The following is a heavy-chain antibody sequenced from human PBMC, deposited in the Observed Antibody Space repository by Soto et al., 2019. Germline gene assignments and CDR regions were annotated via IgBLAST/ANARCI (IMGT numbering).Heavy chain of an antibody. Sequence: GGSLRLSCAASGFTFSSYGMHWVRQAPGKGLEWVAVIWYDGSNKYYADSVKGRFTISRDNSKNTLYLQMNSLRAEDTAVYYCARDTEADSSGYYTWFDPWGQGTLVTVSS. CDR1: GFTFSSYG. J-gene: IGHJ5*02. CDR2: IWYDGSNK. CDR3: ARDTEADSSGYYTWFDP. V-gene: IGHV3-33*01. D-gene: IGHD3-22*01.